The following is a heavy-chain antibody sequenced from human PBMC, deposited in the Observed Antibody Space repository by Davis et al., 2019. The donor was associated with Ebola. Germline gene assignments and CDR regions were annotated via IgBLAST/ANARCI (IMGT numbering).Heavy chain of an antibody. J-gene: IGHJ3*02. V-gene: IGHV3-15*01. CDR3: TTDLGYCSGGSCYSYDAFDI. D-gene: IGHD2-15*01. CDR2: IKSKTDGGTT. Sequence: GGSLRLSCAASGFTFSNAWISWVRQAPGKGLEWVGRIKSKTDGGTTDYAAPVKGRFTISRDDSKNTLYLQMNSLKTEDTAVYYCTTDLGYCSGGSCYSYDAFDIWGQGTMVTVSS. CDR1: GFTFSNAW.